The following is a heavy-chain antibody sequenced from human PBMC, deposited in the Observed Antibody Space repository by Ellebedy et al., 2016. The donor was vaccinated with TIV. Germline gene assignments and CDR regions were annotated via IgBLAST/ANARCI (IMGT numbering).Heavy chain of an antibody. D-gene: IGHD6-13*01. J-gene: IGHJ6*02. CDR2: INPNSGGT. Sequence: AASVKVSCKASGYTFTGYYMHWVRQAPGQGLEWMGWINPNSGGTNYAQKFQGRVTMTMDTSISTAYMELSSLRSDDTAVYYCARVCVLAAGTGYYYYYGMDVWGQGTTVTVSS. CDR1: GYTFTGYY. CDR3: ARVCVLAAGTGYYYYYGMDV. V-gene: IGHV1-2*02.